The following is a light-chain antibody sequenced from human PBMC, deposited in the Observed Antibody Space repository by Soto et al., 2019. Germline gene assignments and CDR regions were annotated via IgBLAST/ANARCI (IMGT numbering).Light chain of an antibody. V-gene: IGKV3-15*01. CDR2: GAS. Sequence: EIVMTQSPATLSMSPGERVTLSCRASQSVSSSLAWNQQKPGQAPRLLIYGASTRATGVPDRFSGSGSGTEFTLTISILQSEDFAVYYCQQYNKWPWTFCQGTNVEIK. J-gene: IGKJ1*01. CDR1: QSVSSS. CDR3: QQYNKWPWT.